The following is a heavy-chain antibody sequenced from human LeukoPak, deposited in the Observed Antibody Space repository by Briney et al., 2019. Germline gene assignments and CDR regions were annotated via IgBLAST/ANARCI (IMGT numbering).Heavy chain of an antibody. CDR3: ARSMSSSGWVFEY. J-gene: IGHJ4*02. V-gene: IGHV3-30-3*01. Sequence: GGSLRLSCAASGFPFSTYVMHWVRQAPGKGLEWMAFISFNGNNKQYRDSLKGRFTISRDNAKNALYLQMNSLRAEDTAVYYCARSMSSSGWVFEYWGQGTLVTVSS. D-gene: IGHD6-19*01. CDR2: ISFNGNNK. CDR1: GFPFSTYV.